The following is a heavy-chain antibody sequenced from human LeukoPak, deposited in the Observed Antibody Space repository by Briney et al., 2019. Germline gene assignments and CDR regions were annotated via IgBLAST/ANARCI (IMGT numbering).Heavy chain of an antibody. CDR1: GGSFSGYY. CDR2: INHSGST. CDR3: ARGTITGTSYYMDV. J-gene: IGHJ6*03. Sequence: KPSENLSLTLAVYGGSFSGYYWSWIRPPPGKGLGWIGEINHSGSTNYNPSLKSRVTISVDTSKNQFSLKLSSVTAADTAVYYCARGTITGTSYYMDVWGKGTTVTVSS. V-gene: IGHV4-34*01. D-gene: IGHD1-7*01.